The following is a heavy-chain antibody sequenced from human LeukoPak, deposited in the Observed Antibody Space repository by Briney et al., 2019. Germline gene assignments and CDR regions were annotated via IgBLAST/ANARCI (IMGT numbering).Heavy chain of an antibody. CDR1: AGSFSGYY. CDR2: INHSGST. D-gene: IGHD3-10*01. Sequence: SETLSLTCAVYAGSFSGYYWSWIRQPPGKGLEWIGEINHSGSTNYNPSLKSRVTISVDTSKNQFSLKLSSVTAADTAVYYCARRLARAVRVANWFDPWGQGTLVTVSS. V-gene: IGHV4-34*01. J-gene: IGHJ5*02. CDR3: ARRLARAVRVANWFDP.